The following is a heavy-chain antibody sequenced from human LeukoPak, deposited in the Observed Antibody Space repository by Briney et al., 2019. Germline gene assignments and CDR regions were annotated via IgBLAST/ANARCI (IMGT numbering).Heavy chain of an antibody. CDR1: GYTLTELS. V-gene: IGHV1-24*01. D-gene: IGHD5-12*01. J-gene: IGHJ6*03. Sequence: ASVKVSCKVSGYTLTELSMHWVRQAPGKGLEWMGGFDPEDGETIYAQKFQGRVTMTEDTSTDTAYMELSSLRSEDTAVYYCATGGRIHSGYGTYYYMDVWGKGTTVTVSS. CDR3: ATGGRIHSGYGTYYYMDV. CDR2: FDPEDGET.